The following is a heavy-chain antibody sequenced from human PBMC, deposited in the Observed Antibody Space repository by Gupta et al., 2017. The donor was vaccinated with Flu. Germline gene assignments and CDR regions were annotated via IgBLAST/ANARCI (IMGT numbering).Heavy chain of an antibody. V-gene: IGHV3-7*01. CDR1: SYW. CDR3: ARVAFWSGVRYFDY. CDR2: IKQDGSEK. Sequence: SYWMSWVRQAPGKGLEWVANIKQDGSEKYYVDSVKGRFTISRDNAKNSLYLQMNSLRAEDTAVYYCARVAFWSGVRYFDYWGQGTLVTVSS. J-gene: IGHJ4*02. D-gene: IGHD3-3*01.